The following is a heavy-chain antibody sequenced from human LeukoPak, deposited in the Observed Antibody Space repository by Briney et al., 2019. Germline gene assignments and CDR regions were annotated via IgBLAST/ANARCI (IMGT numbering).Heavy chain of an antibody. CDR3: ARVLNWNYAIGKDY. Sequence: ASVKVSCKASGYTFTGYYMHWVRPAPGQGLEWMGWINPNSGGTNYAQKFQGRVTMTRDTSISTAYMELSRLRSDDTAVYYCARVLNWNYAIGKDYWGQGTLVTVSS. J-gene: IGHJ4*02. V-gene: IGHV1-2*02. CDR2: INPNSGGT. CDR1: GYTFTGYY. D-gene: IGHD1-7*01.